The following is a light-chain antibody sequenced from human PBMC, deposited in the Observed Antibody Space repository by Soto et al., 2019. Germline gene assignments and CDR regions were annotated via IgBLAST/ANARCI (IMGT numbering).Light chain of an antibody. CDR1: ESVSSN. Sequence: EIVMTQSPATLSVSPGERATLSCRASESVSSNLAWYQQKPGQAPRLLIYGASTRATGIPARFSGSGSGTDITLTISSLEPEDFAVYYCQQRSNWPPITFGQGTRLEIK. CDR2: GAS. V-gene: IGKV3-15*01. CDR3: QQRSNWPPIT. J-gene: IGKJ5*01.